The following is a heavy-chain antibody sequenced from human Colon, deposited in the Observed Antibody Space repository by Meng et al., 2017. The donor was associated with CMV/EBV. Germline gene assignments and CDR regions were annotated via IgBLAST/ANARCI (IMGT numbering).Heavy chain of an antibody. Sequence: SGGSISLSTCCWGWIRRPPGKGLEWIESIYSNENTYCSPSLPSLKSRVTISLDTSKSQFALKVTSVTAADTAMYYCASITTFYTRFDYWGQGALVTVSS. D-gene: IGHD1-20*01. V-gene: IGHV4-39*06. CDR1: GGSISLSTCC. CDR3: ASITTFYTRFDY. CDR2: IYSNENT. J-gene: IGHJ4*02.